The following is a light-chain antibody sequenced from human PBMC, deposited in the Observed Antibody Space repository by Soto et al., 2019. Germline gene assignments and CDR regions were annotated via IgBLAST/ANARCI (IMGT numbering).Light chain of an antibody. CDR3: QQYAGSPRT. CDR1: QNLGTLY. Sequence: ENALTQSPGNLFLSPGERGTLSCRASQNLGTLYLAWFQQKSGQAPRLLIYSASRRATGIPDRFTVSGSGTDFTLTINRVEPEDFAVYFRQQYAGSPRTLGQGTKVDIK. CDR2: SAS. V-gene: IGKV3-20*01. J-gene: IGKJ1*01.